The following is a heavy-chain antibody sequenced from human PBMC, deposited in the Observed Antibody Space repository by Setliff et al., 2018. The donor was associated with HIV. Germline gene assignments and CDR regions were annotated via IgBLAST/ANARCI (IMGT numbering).Heavy chain of an antibody. Sequence: PGGSLRLSCSASGFTFSNHAIHWVRQAPGKGLEWVSYISGNGRTIYYADSVKGRFTISRDNAKNSLYLQMSSLRAEDTAVYYCARGGGTYWGQGTLVTVSS. CDR1: GFTFSNHA. V-gene: IGHV3-48*03. CDR3: ARGGGTY. CDR2: ISGNGRTI. D-gene: IGHD3-16*01. J-gene: IGHJ4*02.